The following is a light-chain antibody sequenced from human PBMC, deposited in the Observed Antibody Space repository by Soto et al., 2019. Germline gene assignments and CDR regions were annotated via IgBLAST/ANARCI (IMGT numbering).Light chain of an antibody. CDR3: LAWDDSLNGNL. J-gene: IGLJ1*01. V-gene: IGLV1-44*01. CDR1: SSNIESNT. Sequence: QSVLTQPPSASGTPGQRVTISCSGSSSNIESNTVYWYQQLPGMAPRLLIHTNDRRPSGVPDRFSGSKSGTSASLAISGLQSEDEADYYCLAWDDSLNGNLFDTGTKVTVL. CDR2: TND.